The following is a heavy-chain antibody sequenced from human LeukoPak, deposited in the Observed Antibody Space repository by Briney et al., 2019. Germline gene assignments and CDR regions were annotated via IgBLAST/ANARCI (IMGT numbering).Heavy chain of an antibody. CDR2: MYYSGST. CDR3: ARGDYVWGSYRYTPLAFDY. V-gene: IGHV4-30-4*08. Sequence: LRLSCAASGFTFSSYSMNWVRQPPGKGLEWIGYMYYSGSTFYNPSLKSRVTISVDTSKNQFSLTLTSVTAADTAVYYCARGDYVWGSYRYTPLAFDYWGQGTLVTVSS. J-gene: IGHJ4*02. D-gene: IGHD3-16*02. CDR1: GFTFSSYS.